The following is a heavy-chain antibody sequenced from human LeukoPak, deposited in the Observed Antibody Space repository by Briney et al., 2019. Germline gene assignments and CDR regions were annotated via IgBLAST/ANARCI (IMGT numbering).Heavy chain of an antibody. Sequence: SVKVSCKASGATFSSYAISWVRQAPGQGLEWMGRIIPIFGTANYAQKFQGRVTITTDEATSTAYMELSSLRSEDTAVYYCAREPRSRFGGAFDYWGQGTLVTVSS. J-gene: IGHJ4*02. D-gene: IGHD3-16*01. CDR3: AREPRSRFGGAFDY. V-gene: IGHV1-69*05. CDR1: GATFSSYA. CDR2: IIPIFGTA.